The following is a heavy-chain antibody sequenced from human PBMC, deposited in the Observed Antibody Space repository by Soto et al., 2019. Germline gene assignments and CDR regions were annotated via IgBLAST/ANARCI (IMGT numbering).Heavy chain of an antibody. Sequence: SETLSLTCTVSGGSISSGGYYWSWIRQHPGKGLEWIGSIYYSGSTYYNPSLKSRVTISVDTSKNQFSLKLSSVTAADTAVYYCASRRQWLRFGAPGYFDYWGQGTLVTVSS. CDR2: IYYSGST. J-gene: IGHJ4*02. V-gene: IGHV4-39*01. CDR1: GGSISSGGYY. D-gene: IGHD5-12*01. CDR3: ASRRQWLRFGAPGYFDY.